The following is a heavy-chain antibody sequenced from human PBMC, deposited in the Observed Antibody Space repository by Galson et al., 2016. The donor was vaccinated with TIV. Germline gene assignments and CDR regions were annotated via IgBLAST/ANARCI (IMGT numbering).Heavy chain of an antibody. CDR2: IIPVLGIT. J-gene: IGHJ6*02. Sequence: SVKVSCKASGVTFSSSTFSWVRQPLGQGLEWMGRIIPVLGITNYAQRFQGRVTIAADRSTSTTYMELTSLKSEDTAVYYSHVVLTSGDSYGLDVWGQGTAVTVSS. CDR1: GVTFSSST. CDR3: HVVLTSGDSYGLDV. V-gene: IGHV1-69*02. D-gene: IGHD3-22*01.